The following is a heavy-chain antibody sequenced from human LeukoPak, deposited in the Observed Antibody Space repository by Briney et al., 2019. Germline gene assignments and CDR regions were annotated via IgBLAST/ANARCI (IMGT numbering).Heavy chain of an antibody. J-gene: IGHJ4*02. V-gene: IGHV3-64*01. CDR1: GFTFSNFA. Sequence: GGSLRLSCAASGFTFSNFALHWVRQAPGKGLEFVSAIGSNAGGTYYANSVKGRFTISRDNSKNTLYLQMGSLRVEDMAVYFCARVQGTGEYDYWGQGTLVTVSS. CDR3: ARVQGTGEYDY. D-gene: IGHD2/OR15-2a*01. CDR2: IGSNAGGT.